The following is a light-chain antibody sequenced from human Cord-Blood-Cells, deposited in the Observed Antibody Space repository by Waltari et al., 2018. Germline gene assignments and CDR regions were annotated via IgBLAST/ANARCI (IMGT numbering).Light chain of an antibody. CDR1: SSDVGSYNR. J-gene: IGLJ3*02. Sequence: QSALTQPPSVSGSPGQSVTISCTGTSSDVGSYNRVSWYQQPPGTAPQLMIYEVSNRPSVVPDRFSGSKSGNTASLTISGLQAEDEADYYCSSYTSSSTWVFGGGTKLTVL. CDR3: SSYTSSSTWV. CDR2: EVS. V-gene: IGLV2-18*02.